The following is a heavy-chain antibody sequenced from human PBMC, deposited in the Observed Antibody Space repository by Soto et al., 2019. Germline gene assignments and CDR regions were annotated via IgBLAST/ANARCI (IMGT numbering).Heavy chain of an antibody. CDR1: GFTFSSYG. D-gene: IGHD6-13*01. CDR2: IWYDGSNK. J-gene: IGHJ6*02. CDR3: AREYESSSWVYYYYYGMDV. V-gene: IGHV3-33*01. Sequence: QVQLVESGGGVVQPGRSLRLSCAASGFTFSSYGMHWVRQAPGKGLEWVAVIWYDGSNKYYADSVKGRFTISRDNSKNALYLQRNSLRAEDTAVYYCAREYESSSWVYYYYYGMDVWGQGTTVTVSS.